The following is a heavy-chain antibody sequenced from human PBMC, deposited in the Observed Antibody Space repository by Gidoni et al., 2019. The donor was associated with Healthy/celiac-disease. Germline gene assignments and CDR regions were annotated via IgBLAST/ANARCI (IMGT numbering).Heavy chain of an antibody. CDR3: AREEDYDSGNPPDY. CDR1: GATFSSFT. J-gene: IGHJ4*02. Sequence: QVQLVQSGAEVKKPGSSVKVSGKASGATFSSFTIRWVRQAPGQGLEWMGRIIPILGIASYAQKFQGRVTITADKSTSTAYMELSSLRSEDTAVYYCAREEDYDSGNPPDYWGQGTLVTVSS. D-gene: IGHD3-22*01. CDR2: IIPILGIA. V-gene: IGHV1-69*08.